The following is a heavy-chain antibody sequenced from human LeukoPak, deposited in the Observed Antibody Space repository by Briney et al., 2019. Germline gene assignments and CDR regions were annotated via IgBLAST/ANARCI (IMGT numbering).Heavy chain of an antibody. Sequence: SETLSLTCTVSGYSISSGYYWGWIRQPPGKGLEWIGSIYHSGSTYYNPSLKSRVTISVDTSKNQFSLKLSSVTAADTAVYYCARGDSSSWYEVCFDYWGQGTLVTVSS. V-gene: IGHV4-38-2*02. D-gene: IGHD6-13*01. CDR2: IYHSGST. CDR1: GYSISSGYY. CDR3: ARGDSSSWYEVCFDY. J-gene: IGHJ4*02.